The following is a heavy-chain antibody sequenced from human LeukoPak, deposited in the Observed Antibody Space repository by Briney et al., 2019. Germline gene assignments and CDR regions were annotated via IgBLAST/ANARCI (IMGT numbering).Heavy chain of an antibody. CDR1: GYTFTGYY. V-gene: IGHV1-69*02. CDR2: IIPILGIA. J-gene: IGHJ5*02. Sequence: SVKVSCKASGYTFTGYYVHWVRQAPGQGLEWMGRIIPILGIANYAQKFQGRVTITADKSTSTAYMELSSLRSEDTAVYYCIAAADPWGQGTLVTVSS. D-gene: IGHD6-13*01. CDR3: IAAADP.